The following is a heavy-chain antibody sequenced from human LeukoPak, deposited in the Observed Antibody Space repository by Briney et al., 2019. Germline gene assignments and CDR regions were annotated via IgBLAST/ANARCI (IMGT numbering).Heavy chain of an antibody. CDR3: ARGHDYGGHFDY. V-gene: IGHV3-48*03. CDR2: ISSNGSTI. Sequence: PGGSLRLSCAASGFTFSSYEMNWVRQAPGKGLEWVSYISSNGSTIYYADSVKGRFTISRDNAKNSLYLQMNSLRAEDTAVYYCARGHDYGGHFDYWGQGTLVTVSS. D-gene: IGHD4/OR15-4a*01. CDR1: GFTFSSYE. J-gene: IGHJ4*02.